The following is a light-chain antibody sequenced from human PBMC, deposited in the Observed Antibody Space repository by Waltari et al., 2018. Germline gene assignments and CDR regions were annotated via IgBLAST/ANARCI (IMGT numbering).Light chain of an antibody. V-gene: IGKV1-5*03. CDR3: QQYKSYKT. CDR1: QSITPS. J-gene: IGKJ1*01. Sequence: DIQMTQSPSTLSASVGDKVIISCRARQSITPSFAWCQQKRGKAPDVLIYGAANLESGVPSRFSGSGSGTEFTLTISSLQPDDFATYYCQQYKSYKTFGQGTRVEIK. CDR2: GAA.